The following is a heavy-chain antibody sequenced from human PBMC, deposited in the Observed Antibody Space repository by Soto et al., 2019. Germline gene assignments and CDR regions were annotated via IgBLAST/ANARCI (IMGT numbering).Heavy chain of an antibody. CDR2: VYYSGST. CDR1: GDSVVSGTYY. CDR3: ERSDYSGASDY. V-gene: IGHV4-61*01. J-gene: IGHJ4*02. Sequence: SETLSLTCTVSGDSVVSGTYYWSWIRQPPGKGLEWIGYVYYSGSTTYNPSLKGRVTISVDTSKHQFSLRLTSVTAADTAVYYCERSDYSGASDYWGQGRMVTVYS. D-gene: IGHD5-12*01.